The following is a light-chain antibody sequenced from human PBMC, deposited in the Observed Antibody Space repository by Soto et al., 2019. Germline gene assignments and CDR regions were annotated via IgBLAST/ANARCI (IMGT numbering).Light chain of an antibody. CDR2: AAS. CDR3: LQDYIYPRA. J-gene: IGKJ2*01. CDR1: EFIRND. V-gene: IGKV1-6*01. Sequence: AIQMTQSPSSLSASVGDRVTITCRASEFIRNDLGWYQQKPGKAPKLLIYAASSLQSGVPSRFSGSGYGTDFTLTISSLQPEDIATYSCLQDYIYPRAFGQGTKLEIK.